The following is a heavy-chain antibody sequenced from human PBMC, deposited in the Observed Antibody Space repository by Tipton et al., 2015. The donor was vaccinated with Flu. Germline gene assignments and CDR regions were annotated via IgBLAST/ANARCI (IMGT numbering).Heavy chain of an antibody. J-gene: IGHJ4*02. CDR3: ARDPSGYGFDY. V-gene: IGHV3-33*01. D-gene: IGHD5-18*01. CDR1: GFTFGSYG. CDR2: IWYDGSEK. Sequence: SLRLSCMASGFTFGSYGMHWVRQAPGKGLEWVAAIWYDGSEKYYADSVKGRFSISRDNSKKTLYIQMNSLRADDTAVYYCARDPSGYGFDYWGQGVLVTVSS.